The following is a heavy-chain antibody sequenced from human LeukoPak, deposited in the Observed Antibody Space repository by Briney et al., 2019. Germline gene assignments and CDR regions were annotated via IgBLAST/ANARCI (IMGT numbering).Heavy chain of an antibody. CDR3: AKVRPPPGSGWYGGDDY. V-gene: IGHV3-30*18. Sequence: PGRSLRLSCAASGFTFSSYGMHWVRQAPGKGLEWVAVISYDGSNKYYADSVKGRFTIFRDNSKSTLYLQMNSLRAEDTAIYYCAKVRPPPGSGWYGGDDYWGQGTLVTVSP. D-gene: IGHD6-19*01. J-gene: IGHJ4*02. CDR2: ISYDGSNK. CDR1: GFTFSSYG.